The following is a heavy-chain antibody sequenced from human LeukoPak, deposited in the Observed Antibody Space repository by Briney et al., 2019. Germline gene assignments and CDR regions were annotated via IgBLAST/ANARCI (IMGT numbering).Heavy chain of an antibody. CDR3: AKGSGYDSSGYSYYFDY. CDR2: ISGSGGST. J-gene: IGHJ4*02. CDR1: GFTFSSYA. V-gene: IGHV3-23*01. D-gene: IGHD3-22*01. Sequence: GGSLRLSCAASGFTFSSYAMSWVRRAPGKGLEWVSAISGSGGSTYYADSVKGRFTISRDNSKNTLYLQMNSLRAEDTAVYYCAKGSGYDSSGYSYYFDYWGQGTLVTVSS.